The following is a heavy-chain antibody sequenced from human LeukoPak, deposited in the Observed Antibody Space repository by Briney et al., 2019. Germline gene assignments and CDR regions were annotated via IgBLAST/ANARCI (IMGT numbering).Heavy chain of an antibody. V-gene: IGHV3-30-3*01. Sequence: GGSLRLSCAASGFTFSSYAMHWVRQAPGKGLEWVAVISYDGSNKYYADSVKGRFTISGDNSKNTLYLQMNSLRAEDTAVYYCALDYGDYALDYWGQGTLVTVSS. CDR2: ISYDGSNK. D-gene: IGHD4-17*01. CDR3: ALDYGDYALDY. CDR1: GFTFSSYA. J-gene: IGHJ4*02.